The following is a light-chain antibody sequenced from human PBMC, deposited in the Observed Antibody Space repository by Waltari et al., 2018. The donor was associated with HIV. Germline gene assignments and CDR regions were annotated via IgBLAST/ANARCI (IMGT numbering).Light chain of an antibody. CDR1: SSNIENNY. CDR2: ENN. J-gene: IGLJ2*01. V-gene: IGLV1-51*02. Sequence: QSVLTQPPSVSAAPEQKVTISCSGSSSNIENNYVSWYQQLPGTAPKLLIFENNKRPSGIWDRFSGSKSGTSATLSITGLQTGDEADYYCGTWDSSLSAGVFGGGTKLTVL. CDR3: GTWDSSLSAGV.